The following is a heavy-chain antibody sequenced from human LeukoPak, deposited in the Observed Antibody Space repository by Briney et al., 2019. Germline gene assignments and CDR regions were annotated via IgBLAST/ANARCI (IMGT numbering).Heavy chain of an antibody. V-gene: IGHV1-18*01. Sequence: ASVKVSCKASGYTFTSYGISWVRQAPGQGLEWVGWISAYNGNTNYAQKLQGRVTMTTDTSTSTAYMELRSLRSDDTAVYYCARGPYYYDSSGYYYPYYFDYWGQGTLVTVSS. CDR3: ARGPYYYDSSGYYYPYYFDY. CDR1: GYTFTSYG. D-gene: IGHD3-22*01. J-gene: IGHJ4*02. CDR2: ISAYNGNT.